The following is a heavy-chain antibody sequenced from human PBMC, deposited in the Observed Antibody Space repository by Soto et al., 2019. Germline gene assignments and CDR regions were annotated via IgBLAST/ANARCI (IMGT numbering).Heavy chain of an antibody. D-gene: IGHD3-16*01. Sequence: GESLKISCNGSGYSFTINCINWVRQMPGKGLEWMGRIHPCGSYPNYSPSFQGHVTISADKSISTAYLQWSSLKASDTAMYYCARLISAPAWGQGTLVTVSS. CDR1: GYSFTINC. CDR3: ARLISAPA. V-gene: IGHV5-10-1*01. CDR2: IHPCGSYP. J-gene: IGHJ5*02.